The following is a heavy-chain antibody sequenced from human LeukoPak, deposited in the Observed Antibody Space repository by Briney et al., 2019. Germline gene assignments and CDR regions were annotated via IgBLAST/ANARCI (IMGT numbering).Heavy chain of an antibody. D-gene: IGHD5/OR15-5a*01. CDR3: ATRPKFMSTYFDL. CDR2: VYTSGSP. Sequence: SQTLSLTCAVYGGSFSDYYWTWIRQPAGKGLEWLGRVYTSGSPNYNPSLKGRVTMSLDTSKNQFSLKLRSVTAADTAVYYCATRPKFMSTYFDLWGRGTLVTVSS. J-gene: IGHJ2*01. V-gene: IGHV4-59*10. CDR1: GGSFSDYY.